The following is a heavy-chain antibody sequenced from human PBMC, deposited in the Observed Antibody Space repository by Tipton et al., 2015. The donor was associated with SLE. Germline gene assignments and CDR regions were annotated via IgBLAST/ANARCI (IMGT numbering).Heavy chain of an antibody. CDR2: ISTSSSTM. CDR1: GFTFSSYS. V-gene: IGHV3-48*01. D-gene: IGHD5-12*01. CDR3: ARADGYGYHN. J-gene: IGHJ4*02. Sequence: SLRLSCAASGFTFSSYSMNWVRQAPGKGLEWISYISTSSSTMYHAKSVKGRFTISRDNAKNSLYLQMNSLRAEDTAVYYCARADGYGYHNWGQGTLVIVSS.